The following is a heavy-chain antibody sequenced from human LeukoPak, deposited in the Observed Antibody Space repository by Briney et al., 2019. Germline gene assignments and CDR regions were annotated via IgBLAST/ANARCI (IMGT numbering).Heavy chain of an antibody. J-gene: IGHJ4*02. CDR3: ARDPYCSSTSCYPFFDY. D-gene: IGHD2-2*01. V-gene: IGHV1-8*03. CDR1: GYTFTSYD. CDR2: MNPNSGNT. Sequence: VASVKVSCKASGYTFTSYDINWVRQATGQGLEWMGWMNPNSGNTGYAQKFQGRVTITRNTSISTAYMELSSLRSEDTAVYYCARDPYCSSTSCYPFFDYWGQGTLVTVSS.